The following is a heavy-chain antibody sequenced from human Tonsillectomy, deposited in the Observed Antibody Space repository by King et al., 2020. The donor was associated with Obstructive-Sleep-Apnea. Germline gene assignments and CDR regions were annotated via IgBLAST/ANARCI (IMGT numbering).Heavy chain of an antibody. CDR3: ARDGVDIAMVSGYYFDY. J-gene: IGHJ4*02. D-gene: IGHD5-18*01. CDR2: ISWAGGST. CDR1: GFTVDDYV. Sequence: VQLVESGGVVIQPGGSLRLSCAASGFTVDDYVMHWVRQAPGKGLEWVSLISWAGGSTYYAVFVMVRFTIFRDNTKNSLYLQMNSLRAKDTALYYCARDGVDIAMVSGYYFDYWGQGTLVTVSS. V-gene: IGHV3-43D*03.